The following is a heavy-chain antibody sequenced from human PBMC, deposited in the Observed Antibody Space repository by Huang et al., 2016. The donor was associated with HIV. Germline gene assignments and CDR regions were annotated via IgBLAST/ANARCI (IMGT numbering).Heavy chain of an antibody. CDR3: ARESAAARLFDY. D-gene: IGHD6-25*01. Sequence: QVQLQESGPGLVKPSETLSLTCTVSGVSINSHYWSWIRQPPGKGLDWIGSGCYSGSTNYNASRKSRVTISFDTSKNQVSLKLTSATAADSAMYYCARESAAARLFDYWGQGILVTVSS. CDR1: GVSINSHY. CDR2: GCYSGST. J-gene: IGHJ4*02. V-gene: IGHV4-59*11.